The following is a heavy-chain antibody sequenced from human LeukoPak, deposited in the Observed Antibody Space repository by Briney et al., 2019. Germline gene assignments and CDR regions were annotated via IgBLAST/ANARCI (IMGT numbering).Heavy chain of an antibody. V-gene: IGHV4-31*03. CDR1: GGSISSGGYY. CDR3: ARDRAGVVARGGWFDP. J-gene: IGHJ5*02. CDR2: IYYSGST. Sequence: PSQTLSLTCTVSGGSISSGGYYWSWIRQHPGKGLEWIGCIYYSGSTYYNPSLKSRVTISVDTSKNQFSLKLSSVTAADTAVYYCARDRAGVVARGGWFDPWGQGTLVTVSS. D-gene: IGHD3-22*01.